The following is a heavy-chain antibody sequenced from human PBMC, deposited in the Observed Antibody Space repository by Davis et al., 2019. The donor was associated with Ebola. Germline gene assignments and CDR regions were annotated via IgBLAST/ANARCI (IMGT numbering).Heavy chain of an antibody. CDR1: GCSFKSGSYY. Sequence: PSETLSLTCTVSGCSFKSGSYYWSWIRQSPGMGLEWIGYISYSGSTNHNPSLKSRVAISVDTSKNHFSLKLSAVTAADTAVYYCARQERARQYFYYYYGMDVWGQGTTVTVSS. D-gene: IGHD5-24*01. CDR2: ISYSGST. V-gene: IGHV4-61*01. J-gene: IGHJ6*02. CDR3: ARQERARQYFYYYYGMDV.